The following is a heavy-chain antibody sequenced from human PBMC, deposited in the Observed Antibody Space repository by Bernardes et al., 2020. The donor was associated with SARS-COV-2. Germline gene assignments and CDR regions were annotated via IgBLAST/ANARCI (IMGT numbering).Heavy chain of an antibody. CDR3: ARVDCSRTLCYLDY. CDR1: GFTFSDHY. Sequence: GGSLRLSCAASGFTFSDHYMDWVRQAPGKGLEWFGRTRNKADSYTTEYAASVKGRFTISRDDSKNSLYLQMNSLKTEDTAVYYCARVDCSRTLCYLDYWGQGTLVTVSS. V-gene: IGHV3-72*01. D-gene: IGHD2-2*01. J-gene: IGHJ4*02. CDR2: TRNKADSYTT.